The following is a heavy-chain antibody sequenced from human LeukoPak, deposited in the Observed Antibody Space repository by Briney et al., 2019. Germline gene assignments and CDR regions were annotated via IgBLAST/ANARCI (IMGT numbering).Heavy chain of an antibody. D-gene: IGHD1-26*01. CDR2: ISGSGGST. CDR3: AKDDFRPSRIVGATMPGY. J-gene: IGHJ4*02. CDR1: GFTFSSYA. V-gene: IGHV3-23*01. Sequence: TGGSLRLSCAASGFTFSSYAMSWVRQAPGKGLEWVSAISGSGGSTYYADSVKGRFTISRDNSKNTLYLQMNSLRAEDTAVYYCAKDDFRPSRIVGATMPGYWGQGTLVTVSS.